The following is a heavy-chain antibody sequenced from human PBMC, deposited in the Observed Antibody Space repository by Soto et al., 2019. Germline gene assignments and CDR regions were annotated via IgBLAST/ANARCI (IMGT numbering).Heavy chain of an antibody. D-gene: IGHD3-16*01. CDR1: GFTFTSSA. Sequence: QMQLVQSGPEVKKPGTSVKVSCKASGFTFTSSAVQWVRQARGQRLEWIGWFVVGSGNTNYAQKFQERVTITRDMSTSTAYMELSSLRSEDTTVFYCAARGAIMGYYYGLDVWGQGTTVTVSS. CDR3: AARGAIMGYYYGLDV. J-gene: IGHJ6*02. V-gene: IGHV1-58*01. CDR2: FVVGSGNT.